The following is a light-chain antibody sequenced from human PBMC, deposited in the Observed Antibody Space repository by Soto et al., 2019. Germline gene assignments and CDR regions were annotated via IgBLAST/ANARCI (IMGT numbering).Light chain of an antibody. Sequence: DIQLTQSPSFLSASVGDRVTITCRASQGISSYLAWYQQKPGKAPKLLIYAASTLQSGVPSRFSGSGSGTEVTHTLSSLQQEDSATYYCQHLDSYSTFGQGTRLESK. CDR3: QHLDSYST. CDR1: QGISSY. J-gene: IGKJ5*01. CDR2: AAS. V-gene: IGKV1-9*01.